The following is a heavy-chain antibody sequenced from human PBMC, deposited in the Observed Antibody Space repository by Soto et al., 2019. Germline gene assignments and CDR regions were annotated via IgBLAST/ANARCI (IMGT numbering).Heavy chain of an antibody. D-gene: IGHD3-22*01. CDR3: AKNPGYYYDSTGYHFDY. CDR1: GYIFPSYG. V-gene: IGHV1-69*06. J-gene: IGHJ4*02. Sequence: GASVKVSCKTSGYIFPSYGISWVRQAPGQGLEWLGGIIPIFGTANYAQKFQGRVTITSRDNSKNTLYLQMNSLRAEDTAVYYCAKNPGYYYDSTGYHFDYWGQGTLVTVSS. CDR2: IIPIFGTA.